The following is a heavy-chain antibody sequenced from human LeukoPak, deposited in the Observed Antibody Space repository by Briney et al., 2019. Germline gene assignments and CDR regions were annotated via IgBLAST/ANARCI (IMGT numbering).Heavy chain of an antibody. CDR3: ARDSNYYDSSGYSFDY. J-gene: IGHJ4*02. Sequence: GGSLRLSCAASRFTFSSYAMSWVRQAPGKGLEWVSAISGSGGSTYYADSVKGRFTISRDNAKNSLYLQMNSLRAEDTAVYYCARDSNYYDSSGYSFDYWGQGTLVTVSS. D-gene: IGHD3-22*01. V-gene: IGHV3-23*01. CDR2: ISGSGGST. CDR1: RFTFSSYA.